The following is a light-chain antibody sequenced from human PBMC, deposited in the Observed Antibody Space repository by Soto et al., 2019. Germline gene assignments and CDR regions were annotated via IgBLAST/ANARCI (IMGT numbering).Light chain of an antibody. V-gene: IGKV3D-15*01. Sequence: ELVMTQSPATLSVSPGERATLSCRASQSVTSNLAWYQQKPGQPPRLVLYGASTRATGIPTRFNGSGSGTEFTLTSSSLQSEDFAVYYCQHYNNWPPRYTFGQGTKLEIK. CDR3: QHYNNWPPRYT. J-gene: IGKJ2*01. CDR2: GAS. CDR1: QSVTSN.